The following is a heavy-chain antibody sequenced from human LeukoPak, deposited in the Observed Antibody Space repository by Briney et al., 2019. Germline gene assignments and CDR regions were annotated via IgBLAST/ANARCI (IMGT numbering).Heavy chain of an antibody. D-gene: IGHD1-26*01. J-gene: IGHJ4*02. Sequence: ASVNVSCKASGYTFTGYYMHWVRQAPGQGLEWMGRINPNSGGTNYAQKFQGRVTMTRDTSISTAYMELSRLRSDDTAVYYCARGSGSSRLFDYWGQGTLVTVSS. V-gene: IGHV1-2*06. CDR1: GYTFTGYY. CDR2: INPNSGGT. CDR3: ARGSGSSRLFDY.